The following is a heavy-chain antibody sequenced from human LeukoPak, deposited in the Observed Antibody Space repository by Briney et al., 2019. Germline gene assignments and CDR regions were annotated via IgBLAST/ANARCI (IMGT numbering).Heavy chain of an antibody. J-gene: IGHJ4*02. Sequence: SETLSLTCTVSGGSISSYYWSWIRQPPGKGLEWIGYIYYSGSTNYNPSLKRRVTISVDTSKNQFSLKLSSVTAADTAVYYCARAGKSLYSSTTWMDYWGQGTLVTVSS. V-gene: IGHV4-59*01. CDR1: GGSISSYY. CDR2: IYYSGST. CDR3: ARAGKSLYSSTTWMDY. D-gene: IGHD6-13*01.